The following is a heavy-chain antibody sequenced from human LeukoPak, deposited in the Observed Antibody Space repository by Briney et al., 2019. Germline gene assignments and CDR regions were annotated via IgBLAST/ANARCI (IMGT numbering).Heavy chain of an antibody. Sequence: ASVKVSCKASGYTFTGYYMHWVRQAPGQGLEWMGWTNPKNGGRSYAQKFQARVTMTTDTSTNTAYMELSSLRFDDTAVYYCASWDAPGFDYWGQGTLVTVSS. D-gene: IGHD1-26*01. CDR2: TNPKNGGR. V-gene: IGHV1-2*02. CDR1: GYTFTGYY. J-gene: IGHJ4*02. CDR3: ASWDAPGFDY.